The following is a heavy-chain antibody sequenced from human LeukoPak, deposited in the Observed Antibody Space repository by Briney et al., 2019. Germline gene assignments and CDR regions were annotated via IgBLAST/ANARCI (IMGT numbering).Heavy chain of an antibody. D-gene: IGHD6-19*01. V-gene: IGHV3-7*01. CDR1: GFTFSGYW. J-gene: IGHJ4*02. Sequence: GSLRLSCAASGFTFSGYWMSWVRQAPGKGLEWVANIKQDGSEKYFVDSVGGRFTISRDNAKNSLYLEMNSLRAEDTAVYYCAKESQWLARGIFDYWGQGTLVTVSS. CDR3: AKESQWLARGIFDY. CDR2: IKQDGSEK.